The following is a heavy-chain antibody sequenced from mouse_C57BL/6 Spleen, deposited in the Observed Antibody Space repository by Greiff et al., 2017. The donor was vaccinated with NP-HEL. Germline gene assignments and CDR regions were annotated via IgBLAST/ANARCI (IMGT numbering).Heavy chain of an antibody. CDR2: IDPSDSYT. D-gene: IGHD1-1*01. J-gene: IGHJ4*01. Sequence: QVQLQQPGAELVKPGASVKLSCKASGYTFTSYWMQWVKQRPGQGLEWIGEIDPSDSYTNYNQKFKGQATLTVDTSSSTAYMQLSSRTSEDSAVYYCARGYYGSSFPSAMDYWGQGTSVTVSS. V-gene: IGHV1-50*01. CDR1: GYTFTSYW. CDR3: ARGYYGSSFPSAMDY.